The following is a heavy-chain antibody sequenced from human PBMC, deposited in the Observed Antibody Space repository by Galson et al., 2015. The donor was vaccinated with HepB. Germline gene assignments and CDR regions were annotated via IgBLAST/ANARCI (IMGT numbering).Heavy chain of an antibody. CDR1: GFTFSGYG. CDR3: AREQTMAARQTLYYFDS. V-gene: IGHV3-33*01. Sequence: SLRLSCAASGFTFSGYGMHWVRQAPGKGLEWVAVIWYDESKEYYADSVKGRFTISRDNSRNALFLQMNSLRVEDTAVYYCAREQTMAARQTLYYFDSWGHGTLVTVSS. CDR2: IWYDESKE. J-gene: IGHJ4*01. D-gene: IGHD6-6*01.